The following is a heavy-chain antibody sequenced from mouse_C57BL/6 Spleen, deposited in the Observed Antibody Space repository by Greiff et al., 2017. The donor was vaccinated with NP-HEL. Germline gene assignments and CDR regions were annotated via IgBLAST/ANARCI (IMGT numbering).Heavy chain of an antibody. J-gene: IGHJ3*01. Sequence: EVQLQQSGPELVKPGASVKISCKASGYTFTDYYMNWVKQSHGKSLEWIGDINPNNGGTSYNQKFKGKATLTVDKSSSTAYMELRSLTSEDSAVYYCARGWTGTFAYWGQGTLVTVSA. CDR2: INPNNGGT. CDR3: ARGWTGTFAY. D-gene: IGHD4-1*01. V-gene: IGHV1-26*01. CDR1: GYTFTDYY.